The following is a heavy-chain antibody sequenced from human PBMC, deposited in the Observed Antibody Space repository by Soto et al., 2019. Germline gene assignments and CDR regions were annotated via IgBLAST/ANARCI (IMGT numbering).Heavy chain of an antibody. Sequence: ASVKVSCKASGGTFSSYAISWVRQAPGQGLEWMGGIIPIFGTANYAQKFQGRVTITADKSTSTAYMELSSLRSEDTAVYYCARHYDFWSGYYNYYYGMDVWGQGTTVTDSS. CDR3: ARHYDFWSGYYNYYYGMDV. CDR2: IIPIFGTA. V-gene: IGHV1-69*06. CDR1: GGTFSSYA. D-gene: IGHD3-3*01. J-gene: IGHJ6*02.